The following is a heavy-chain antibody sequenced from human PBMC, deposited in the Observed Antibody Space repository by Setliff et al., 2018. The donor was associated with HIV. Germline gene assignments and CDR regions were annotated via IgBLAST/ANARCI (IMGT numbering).Heavy chain of an antibody. V-gene: IGHV1-2*02. CDR2: MNPNSGGT. D-gene: IGHD3-3*01. Sequence: ASVKVSCKASGYTFTVYYLHWLRQAPGQGLEWMGWMNPNSGGTNYAQKFQGRVTMTRDTSINTAFMELNSLRSDDTAVYYCAGLFYDYWSGFYSGDYWGQGTLVTVSS. CDR1: GYTFTVYY. CDR3: AGLFYDYWSGFYSGDY. J-gene: IGHJ4*02.